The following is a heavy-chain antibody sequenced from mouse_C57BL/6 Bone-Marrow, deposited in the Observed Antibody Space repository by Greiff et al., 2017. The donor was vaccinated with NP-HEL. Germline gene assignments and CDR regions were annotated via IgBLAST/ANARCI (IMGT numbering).Heavy chain of an antibody. V-gene: IGHV1-26*01. D-gene: IGHD1-1*01. CDR3: ARGDGSPFAY. J-gene: IGHJ3*01. CDR1: GYTFTDYY. Sequence: VQLQQSGPELVKPGASVKISCKASGYTFTDYYMNWVKQSHGKSLEWIGDINPNNGGTSYNQKFKGKATLTVDKSSSTAYMELRSLTSEDSAVYYCARGDGSPFAYWGQGTLVTVSA. CDR2: INPNNGGT.